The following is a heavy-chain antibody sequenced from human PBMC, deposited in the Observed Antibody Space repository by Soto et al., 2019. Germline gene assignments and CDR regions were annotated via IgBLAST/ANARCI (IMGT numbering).Heavy chain of an antibody. D-gene: IGHD3-3*01. CDR2: IIPIFGTA. V-gene: IGHV1-69*13. Sequence: ASVKVSCKASGGTFSSYAISWVRQAPGQGLEWMGGIIPIFGTANYAQKFQGRVTITADESTSTAYMELSSLRSEDTAVYYCARDLEGKASGYTMYPMGSWGQGTLVTVSS. CDR1: GGTFSSYA. CDR3: ARDLEGKASGYTMYPMGS. J-gene: IGHJ4*02.